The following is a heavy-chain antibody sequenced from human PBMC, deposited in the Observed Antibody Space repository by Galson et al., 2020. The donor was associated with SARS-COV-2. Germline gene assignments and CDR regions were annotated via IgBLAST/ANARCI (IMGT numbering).Heavy chain of an antibody. Sequence: GESLKISCAASGFTFSSYGMHWVRQAPGKGLEWVAVISYDGSNKYYADSVKGRFTISRDNSKNTLYLQMNSLRAEDTAVYYCAKDFRAITFGGVIGFDGAFDIWGQGTMVTVSS. CDR1: GFTFSSYG. CDR3: AKDFRAITFGGVIGFDGAFDI. D-gene: IGHD3-16*02. J-gene: IGHJ3*02. V-gene: IGHV3-30*18. CDR2: ISYDGSNK.